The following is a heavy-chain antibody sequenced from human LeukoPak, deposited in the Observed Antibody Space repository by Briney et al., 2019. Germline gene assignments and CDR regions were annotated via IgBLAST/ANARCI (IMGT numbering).Heavy chain of an antibody. CDR1: VYAVTEIT. CDR3: AKEAASIVSSGYRNFYL. J-gene: IGHJ4*02. V-gene: IGHV1-24*01. Sequence: ASVKVSCPRLVYAVTEITMTMVRQAPGKGLEWMGGFDPEEGEIVYAQKFQGRITMTEDTSTDTAYMDLSSLRPTATDIYYRAKEAASIVSSGYRNFYLWGKETLVTVSS. D-gene: IGHD6-25*01. CDR2: FDPEEGEI.